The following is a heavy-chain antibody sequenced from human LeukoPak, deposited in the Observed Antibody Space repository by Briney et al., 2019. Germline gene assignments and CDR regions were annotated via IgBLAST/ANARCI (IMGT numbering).Heavy chain of an antibody. D-gene: IGHD1-26*01. CDR1: GGTFSSYA. J-gene: IGHJ4*02. Sequence: SVKVSCKASGGTFSSYAISWVRQAPGQGLEWMGGIIPIFGTANYAQKFQGRVTITADESTSTAYMELSSLRSEDTAVYYCARDSVRYSGSYFDPVYYFGYWGQGTLVTVSS. CDR3: ARDSVRYSGSYFDPVYYFGY. V-gene: IGHV1-69*13. CDR2: IIPIFGTA.